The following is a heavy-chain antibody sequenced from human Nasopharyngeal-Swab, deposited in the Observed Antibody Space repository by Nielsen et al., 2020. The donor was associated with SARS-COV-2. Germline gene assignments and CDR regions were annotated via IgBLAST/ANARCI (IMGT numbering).Heavy chain of an antibody. CDR2: IYHSGST. J-gene: IGHJ4*02. D-gene: IGHD6-19*01. CDR3: ARVRVQWLVKDMKHNYFDY. Sequence: VRQAPGKGLEWIGEIYHSGSTNYNPSLKSRVTISVDKSKNQFSLNLSSVTAADTAVYYCARVRVQWLVKDMKHNYFDYWGQGTLVTVSS. V-gene: IGHV4-4*02.